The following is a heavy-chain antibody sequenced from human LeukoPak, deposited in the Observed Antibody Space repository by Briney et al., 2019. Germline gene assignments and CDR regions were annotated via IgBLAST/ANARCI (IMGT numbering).Heavy chain of an antibody. CDR2: ISWNSGSI. CDR3: AMHFWSGYSFDY. Sequence: GGSLRLSCAASGFTFDDYAMHWVRQAPGKGLEWVSGISWNSGSIGYADSVKGRFTISRDNAKNSLYLQMNSLRAEDTALYYCAMHFWSGYSFDYWGQGTLVTVSS. CDR1: GFTFDDYA. J-gene: IGHJ4*02. D-gene: IGHD3-3*02. V-gene: IGHV3-9*01.